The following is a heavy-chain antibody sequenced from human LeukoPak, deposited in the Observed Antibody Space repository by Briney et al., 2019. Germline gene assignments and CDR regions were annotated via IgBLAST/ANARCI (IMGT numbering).Heavy chain of an antibody. CDR2: ISGSGGST. V-gene: IGHV3-23*01. J-gene: IGHJ4*02. CDR1: GFTFSSYA. D-gene: IGHD3-3*01. CDR3: ARVVYDFWSAYDY. Sequence: GGSLRLSCAASGFTFSSYAMSWVRQAPGKGLGWVSAISGSGGSTYYADSVKGRFTISRDNSKNTLYLQMNSLRAEDTALYYCARVVYDFWSAYDYWGQGTLVTVSS.